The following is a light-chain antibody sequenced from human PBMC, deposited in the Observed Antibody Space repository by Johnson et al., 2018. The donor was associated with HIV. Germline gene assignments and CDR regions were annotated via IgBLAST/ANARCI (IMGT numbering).Light chain of an antibody. J-gene: IGLJ1*01. CDR3: GTWDSSLGAHYV. CDR1: SSNIGNNY. CDR2: ENN. Sequence: QSLLTQPPSVSAAPGQKVTISCSGSSSNIGNNYVSWYQQLPGTAPKLLIYENNKRPSGIPDRFSGSKSGTSATLGITGLQTGDEADYYCGTWDSSLGAHYVIRTGTKVPVL. V-gene: IGLV1-51*02.